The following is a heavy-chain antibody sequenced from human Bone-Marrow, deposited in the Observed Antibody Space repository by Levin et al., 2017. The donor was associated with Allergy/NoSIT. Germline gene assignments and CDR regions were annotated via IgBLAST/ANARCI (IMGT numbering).Heavy chain of an antibody. V-gene: IGHV1-24*01. J-gene: IGHJ4*02. CDR3: AARYGSSGGGHFDY. CDR2: FDPEDGER. Sequence: ASVKVSCKVSGYTLSDLSMHWVRQAPGKGLEWMGGFDPEDGERIYAQNFQGRVTMTEDTSTDSGYMELGSLKSEDTAVYYCAARYGSSGGGHFDYWGQGTLVSVSS. CDR1: GYTLSDLS. D-gene: IGHD3-10*01.